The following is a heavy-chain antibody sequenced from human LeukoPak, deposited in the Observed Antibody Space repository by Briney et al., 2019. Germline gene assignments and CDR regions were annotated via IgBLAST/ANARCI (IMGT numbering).Heavy chain of an antibody. V-gene: IGHV3-23*01. CDR2: ISGSGGST. CDR3: AGPFFGLGGDCCTPGAFDI. J-gene: IGHJ3*02. Sequence: GGSLRLSCAASGFTFSSYAMSWVRQAPGKGLEWVSAISGSGGSTYYADSVKGRFTISRDNSKNTLYLQMNSLRAEDTAVYYCAGPFFGLGGDCCTPGAFDIWGQGTMVTVSS. CDR1: GFTFSSYA. D-gene: IGHD2-21*02.